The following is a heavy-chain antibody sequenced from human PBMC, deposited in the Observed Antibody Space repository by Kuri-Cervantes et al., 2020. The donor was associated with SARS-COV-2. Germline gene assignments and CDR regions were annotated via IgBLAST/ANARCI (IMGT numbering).Heavy chain of an antibody. CDR2: IYYSGST. J-gene: IGHJ1*01. CDR1: GGSISSHY. Sequence: SETLSLTCTVSGGSISSHYWSWIRQPPGKGLEWIGYIYYSGSTNYNPSLKSRVTISVDTSKNQFSLKLSSVTAADTAVYYCARVYCSSTSCPNSGAFQHWGQGTLVTVSS. CDR3: ARVYCSSTSCPNSGAFQH. V-gene: IGHV4-59*11. D-gene: IGHD2-2*01.